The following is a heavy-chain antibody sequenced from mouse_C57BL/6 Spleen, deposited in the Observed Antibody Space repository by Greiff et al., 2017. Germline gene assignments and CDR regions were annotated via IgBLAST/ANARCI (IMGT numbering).Heavy chain of an antibody. J-gene: IGHJ4*01. Sequence: QVQLQQPGAELVKPGASVKLSCKASGYTFTSYWMHWVKQRPGQGLEWIGMIHPNSGSTNYNEKFKSKATLTVDKSSSTAYMQLSSLASEDAAVYYCARESSFYAKDDWGQGTSVTVSS. CDR3: ARESSFYAKDD. D-gene: IGHD1-1*01. CDR2: IHPNSGST. V-gene: IGHV1-64*01. CDR1: GYTFTSYW.